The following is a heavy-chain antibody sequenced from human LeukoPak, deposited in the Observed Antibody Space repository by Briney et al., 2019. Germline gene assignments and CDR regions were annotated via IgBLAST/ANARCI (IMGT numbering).Heavy chain of an antibody. V-gene: IGHV4-4*02. Sequence: PSETLSLTCAVSGGSISSSNWWSWVRQPPGKGLEWIGEIYHSGSTNYNPSLKSRVTISVDTSKNQFSLKLSSVTAADTAVYYCARHTVTPTPYFDYWGQGTLVTVSS. CDR1: GGSISSSNW. CDR2: IYHSGST. CDR3: ARHTVTPTPYFDY. J-gene: IGHJ4*02. D-gene: IGHD4-17*01.